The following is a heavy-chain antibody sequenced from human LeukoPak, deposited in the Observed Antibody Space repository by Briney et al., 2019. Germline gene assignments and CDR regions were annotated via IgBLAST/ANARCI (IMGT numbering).Heavy chain of an antibody. V-gene: IGHV1-18*01. D-gene: IGHD3-9*01. CDR2: ISAYNGNT. CDR1: GYTFISYG. Sequence: ASVKVSCKASGYTFISYGISWVRQAPGQGLEWMGCISAYNGNTNYAQKLQGRVTMTTDTSTSTAYMELRSLRSDDTAVYYCARLGLRYFDWLSPLGYWGQGTLVTVSS. J-gene: IGHJ4*02. CDR3: ARLGLRYFDWLSPLGY.